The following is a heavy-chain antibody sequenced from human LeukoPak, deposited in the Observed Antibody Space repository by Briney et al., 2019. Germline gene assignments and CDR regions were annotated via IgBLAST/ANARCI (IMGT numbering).Heavy chain of an antibody. CDR1: GFTVSSDY. V-gene: IGHV3-53*01. D-gene: IGHD5-24*01. CDR3: ARQRLEMSTIGAFDC. CDR2: IFGGGRT. Sequence: GGSLRLSCAASGFTVSSDYMSWVRQAPGEGLEWVSAIFGGGRTYYAASVTGRFTISCNNSDNTLYLQISSRRGEDTAVYYCARQRLEMSTIGAFDCWGPGTLVSVSS. J-gene: IGHJ4*02.